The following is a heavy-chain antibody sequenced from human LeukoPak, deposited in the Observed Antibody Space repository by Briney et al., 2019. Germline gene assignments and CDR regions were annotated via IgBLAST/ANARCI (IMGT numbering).Heavy chain of an antibody. CDR1: GFTFSSYG. Sequence: TGGSLRLSCAASGFTFSSYGMHWVRQAPGKGLEWVAFIRYDGSNKYYADSVKGRFTIYRDNSKNTLYLQMNSLRAEDTAVYYCAKDRARAAAGTAYYFDYWGQGTLVTVSS. CDR3: AKDRARAAAGTAYYFDY. D-gene: IGHD6-13*01. CDR2: IRYDGSNK. V-gene: IGHV3-30*02. J-gene: IGHJ4*02.